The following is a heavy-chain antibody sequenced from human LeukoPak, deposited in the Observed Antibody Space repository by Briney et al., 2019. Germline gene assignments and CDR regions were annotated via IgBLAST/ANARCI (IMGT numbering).Heavy chain of an antibody. CDR1: GGSFSGYY. D-gene: IGHD6-19*01. V-gene: IGHV4-34*01. CDR3: ARATDSNGWLFDY. CDR2: INYSGST. J-gene: IGHJ4*02. Sequence: SETLSLTCAVYGGSFSGYYWSWVRQPPGKGLEWIGYINYSGSTNYNPSLKSRVTISVDTSRNQLSLKLTSVTAADTAVYYCARATDSNGWLFDYWGQGTLVTVSS.